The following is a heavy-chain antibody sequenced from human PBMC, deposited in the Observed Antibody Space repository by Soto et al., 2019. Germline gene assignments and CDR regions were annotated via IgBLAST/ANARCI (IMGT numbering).Heavy chain of an antibody. J-gene: IGHJ5*02. V-gene: IGHV1-2*02. CDR2: INPNSGGT. CDR3: ARGQQLVTYNWFDP. CDR1: GYTFTGYY. Sequence: ASVKVSCKASGYTFTGYYMHWVRRAPGQGLEWMGWINPNSGGTNYAQKFQGRVTMTRDTSISTAYMELSRLRSDDTAVYYCARGQQLVTYNWFDPWGQGTLVTVSS. D-gene: IGHD6-13*01.